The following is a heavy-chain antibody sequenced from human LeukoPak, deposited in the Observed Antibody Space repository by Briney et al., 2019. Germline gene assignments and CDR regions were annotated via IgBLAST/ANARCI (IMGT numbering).Heavy chain of an antibody. Sequence: PGGSLRLSCAASGFTFSSYGMHWVRQAPGKGLEWVAFIRYDGSNKYYADSVKGRFTISRDNSKNTLYLQMNSLRAEDTAVYYCAREGRDCSGGSCYSADAFDIWGQGTMVTVSS. V-gene: IGHV3-30*02. J-gene: IGHJ3*02. CDR1: GFTFSSYG. CDR3: AREGRDCSGGSCYSADAFDI. D-gene: IGHD2-15*01. CDR2: IRYDGSNK.